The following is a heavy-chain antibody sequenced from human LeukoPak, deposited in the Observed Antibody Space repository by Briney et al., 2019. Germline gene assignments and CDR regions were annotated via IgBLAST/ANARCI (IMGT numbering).Heavy chain of an antibody. CDR1: GYTFLSHG. D-gene: IGHD2-2*01. J-gene: IGHJ6*03. Sequence: ASVTVSCTASGYTFLSHGFSWVRQAPGQGLEWMGWTSANNRNTNYAQRLQGRVTMTTDTSTNTAYMELRTLRSDDTAVYYCARSQAVVSSSLYYYYMGVWGKGTTIIVSS. CDR2: TSANNRNT. V-gene: IGHV1-18*01. CDR3: ARSQAVVSSSLYYYYMGV.